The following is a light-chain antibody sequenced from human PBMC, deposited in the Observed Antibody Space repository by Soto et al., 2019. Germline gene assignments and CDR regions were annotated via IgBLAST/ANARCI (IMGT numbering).Light chain of an antibody. CDR2: GAS. Sequence: EIILTQSPGTLSLSPGETATLSCRASKSVGSNFLAWYQQKPGQAPRLLIYGASIRATGIPDRFSGGGSGPDFTLTISRLEPEDFATYYCQHYNSYSEAFGQGTKVELK. CDR1: KSVGSNF. V-gene: IGKV3-20*01. CDR3: QHYNSYSEA. J-gene: IGKJ1*01.